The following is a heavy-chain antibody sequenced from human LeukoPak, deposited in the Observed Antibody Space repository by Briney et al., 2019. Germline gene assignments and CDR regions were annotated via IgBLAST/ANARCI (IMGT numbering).Heavy chain of an antibody. J-gene: IGHJ4*02. CDR2: ISSSSSYI. Sequence: GGSLRLSCAASGFTFSGYSMNWVRQAPGKGLEWVSSISSSSSYIYYADSVKGRFTISRDNAKNSLYLQMNSLRAEDTAVYYCARDPPYCSGGSCYIDYWGQGTLVTVSS. CDR1: GFTFSGYS. CDR3: ARDPPYCSGGSCYIDY. V-gene: IGHV3-21*01. D-gene: IGHD2-15*01.